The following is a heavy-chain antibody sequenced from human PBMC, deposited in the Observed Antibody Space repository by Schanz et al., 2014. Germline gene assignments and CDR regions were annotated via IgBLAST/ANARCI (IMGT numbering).Heavy chain of an antibody. J-gene: IGHJ4*02. CDR3: ARAVGLADY. D-gene: IGHD2-2*01. CDR1: GFGFDDYA. CDR2: ISPSSSYI. Sequence: VQLVESGGGVVRPGGSLRLSCAASGFGFDDYAMSWVRQAPGKGLEWVSSISPSSSYIYYADSVKGRFTISRDNAKNSLYLQMNSLRAEDTAVYYCARAVGLADYWGQGTLVTVSS. V-gene: IGHV3-21*01.